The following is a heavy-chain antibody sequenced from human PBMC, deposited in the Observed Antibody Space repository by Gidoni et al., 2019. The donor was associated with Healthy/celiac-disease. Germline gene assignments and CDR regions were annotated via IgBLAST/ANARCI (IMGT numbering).Heavy chain of an antibody. CDR3: ARGMRRLANDY. J-gene: IGHJ4*02. CDR1: EFTFSSYS. V-gene: IGHV3-21*01. CDR2: ISSSSSYI. Sequence: EVQLVESGGGLVKPGGSLRLSCAASEFTFSSYSMNWVRQAPGKGLEWVSSISSSSSYIYYAGSVKGRFTISRDNAKNSLYLQMNSLRAEDTAVYYCARGMRRLANDYWGQGTLVTVSS. D-gene: IGHD6-6*01.